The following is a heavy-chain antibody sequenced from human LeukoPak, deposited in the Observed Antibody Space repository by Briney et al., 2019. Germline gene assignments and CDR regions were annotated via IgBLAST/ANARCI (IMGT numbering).Heavy chain of an antibody. CDR1: GFSFNAYW. CDR3: ARNENSGWGYFDY. V-gene: IGHV3-30*03. J-gene: IGHJ4*02. D-gene: IGHD5-12*01. CDR2: MSYDESTK. Sequence: GGSLRLSCAASGFSFNAYWMHWVRQAPGTGLEWVAVMSYDESTKYYADSVKGRFTISRDNPRNTLFLQMNSVRAEDTAVYYCARNENSGWGYFDYWGQGTLVTVSS.